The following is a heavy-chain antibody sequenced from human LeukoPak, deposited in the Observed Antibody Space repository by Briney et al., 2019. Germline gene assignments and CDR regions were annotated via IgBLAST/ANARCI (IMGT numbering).Heavy chain of an antibody. CDR3: ARGTQVGYYYYYMDV. J-gene: IGHJ6*03. D-gene: IGHD1-26*01. CDR2: IIPIFGTA. V-gene: IGHV1-69*06. CDR1: GGTFSSYA. Sequence: ASVKVSCKASGGTFSSYAISWVRQAPGQGLEWMGGIIPIFGTANYAQKFQGRVTITADKSTSTAYMELSSLRSEDTAVYYCARGTQVGYYYYYMDVWGKGTTVTVSS.